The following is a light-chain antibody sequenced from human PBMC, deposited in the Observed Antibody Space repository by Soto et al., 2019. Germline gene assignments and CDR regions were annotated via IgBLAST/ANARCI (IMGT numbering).Light chain of an antibody. CDR2: KAS. V-gene: IGKV1-5*03. J-gene: IGKJ1*01. Sequence: IQMTQSPSTLSASVGDRVTFTCRASQTISTWLAWYQQKPGEAPKLLIYKASTLEVGVPSRFSGSGSGTEFTLTINTLQAADFATYYCQQYHSYPWTFGQGTKV. CDR3: QQYHSYPWT. CDR1: QTISTW.